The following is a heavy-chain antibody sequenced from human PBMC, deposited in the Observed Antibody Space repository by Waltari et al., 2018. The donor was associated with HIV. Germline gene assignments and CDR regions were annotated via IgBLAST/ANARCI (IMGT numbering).Heavy chain of an antibody. D-gene: IGHD3-16*01. CDR1: GFTFSNYG. CDR2: IWSDETNK. CDR3: ARDSSYDHGGNSADY. V-gene: IGHV3-33*01. J-gene: IGHJ4*02. Sequence: QVQLVESGGGVVQPGRSLRLSCVASGFTFSNYGIHWVRQAPGKGLEWLAFIWSDETNKYYAASVQGRFTISRDNSKDTLYLQMNSLGAEDTAVYYCARDSSYDHGGNSADYWGQGTLVTVSS.